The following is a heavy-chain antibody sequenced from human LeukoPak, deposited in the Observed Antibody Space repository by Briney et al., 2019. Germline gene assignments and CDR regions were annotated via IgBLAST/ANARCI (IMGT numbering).Heavy chain of an antibody. Sequence: RGESLKISCKGSGYSFTSYWIGWVRQMPGKGLEWMGIIYPGDSDIRYSPSFQGQVTISADKSITTAYLQWSSLKASDTATYYCARLGSSWKTYNWFDPWGQGTLVTVSS. V-gene: IGHV5-51*01. CDR1: GYSFTSYW. D-gene: IGHD6-13*01. CDR2: IYPGDSDI. J-gene: IGHJ5*02. CDR3: ARLGSSWKTYNWFDP.